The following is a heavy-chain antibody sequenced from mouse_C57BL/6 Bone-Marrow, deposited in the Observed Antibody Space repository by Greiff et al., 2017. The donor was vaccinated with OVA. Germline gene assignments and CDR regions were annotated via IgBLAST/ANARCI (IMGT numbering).Heavy chain of an antibody. CDR3: ASAGFAY. V-gene: IGHV1-50*01. J-gene: IGHJ3*01. CDR2: IDPSDSYT. CDR1: GYTFTSYW. Sequence: QVQLQQPGAELVKPGASVKLSCKASGYTFTSYWMQWVKPRPGQGLEWFGEIDPSDSYTNYNQKFKGKATLTVDTSSSTAYMQLSSLTSEDSAVYYCASAGFAYWGQGTRVTVSA.